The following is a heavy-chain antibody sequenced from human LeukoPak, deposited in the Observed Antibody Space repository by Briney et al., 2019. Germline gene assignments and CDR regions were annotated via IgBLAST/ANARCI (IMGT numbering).Heavy chain of an antibody. J-gene: IGHJ6*02. CDR3: ARDRRYSGYDFYYYYGMDV. CDR2: IYHSGST. D-gene: IGHD5-12*01. Sequence: SETLSLTCTVSGGSISSYYWSWIRQPPGKGLEWIGYIYHSGSTYYNPSLKSRVTISVDRSKNQFSLKLSSVTAADTAVYYCARDRRYSGYDFYYYYGMDVWGQGTTVTVSS. V-gene: IGHV4-59*12. CDR1: GGSISSYY.